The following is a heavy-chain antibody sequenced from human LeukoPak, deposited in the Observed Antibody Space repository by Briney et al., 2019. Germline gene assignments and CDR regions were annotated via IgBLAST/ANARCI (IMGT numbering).Heavy chain of an antibody. Sequence: PSETLSLTCTVSGGSIRSYYWSWIRQPPGKGLEWIGYIYYSGSTKYNPSLKSRATISVDTSKNQFSLKLNSVTAADTAVYYCAIGSYYFDYWGQETLVTVSS. J-gene: IGHJ4*02. CDR3: AIGSYYFDY. CDR2: IYYSGST. D-gene: IGHD1-26*01. CDR1: GGSIRSYY. V-gene: IGHV4-59*08.